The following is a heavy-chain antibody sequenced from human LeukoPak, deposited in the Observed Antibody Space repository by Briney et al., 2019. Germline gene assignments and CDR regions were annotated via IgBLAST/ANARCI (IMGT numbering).Heavy chain of an antibody. CDR2: IIPILGIA. J-gene: IGHJ4*02. CDR3: ARALYSGYDPYYFDY. Sequence: GSSVKVSCKASGGTFSSYAIGWVRQAPGQGLEWMGRIIPILGIANYAQKFQGRVTITADKSTSTAYMELSSLRSEDTAVYYCARALYSGYDPYYFDYWGQGTLVTVSS. CDR1: GGTFSSYA. V-gene: IGHV1-69*04. D-gene: IGHD5-12*01.